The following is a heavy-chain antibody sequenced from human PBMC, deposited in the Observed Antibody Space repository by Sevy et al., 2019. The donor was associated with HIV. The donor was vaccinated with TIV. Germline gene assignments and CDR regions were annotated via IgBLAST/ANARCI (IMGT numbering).Heavy chain of an antibody. Sequence: GGSLRLSCAASGFTFSSYGMHWVRQAPGKGLEWVAVIWYDGSNKYYADSVKGRFTNSRDNSKNTLYLQMNSLRAEDTAVYYCAKVGRCSGWFSQYYYSMDVWGKGTTVTVSS. V-gene: IGHV3-33*06. CDR2: IWYDGSNK. D-gene: IGHD6-19*01. CDR1: GFTFSSYG. CDR3: AKVGRCSGWFSQYYYSMDV. J-gene: IGHJ6*03.